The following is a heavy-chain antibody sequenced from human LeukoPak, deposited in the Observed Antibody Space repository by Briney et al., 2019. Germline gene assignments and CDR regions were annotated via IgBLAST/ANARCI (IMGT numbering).Heavy chain of an antibody. V-gene: IGHV3-23*01. D-gene: IGHD3-10*01. CDR3: ADDSVSMVRGLPDY. CDR2: ISGSGGNK. J-gene: IGHJ4*02. Sequence: GGSLRLSCAASGFTFSRYAMRWVRRAPGKGLEWVSAISGSGGNKYYADSVKGRFTISRDNSKNTLYLQRNSLRAQDTAVYYCADDSVSMVRGLPDYWGQGTLVTVSS. CDR1: GFTFSRYA.